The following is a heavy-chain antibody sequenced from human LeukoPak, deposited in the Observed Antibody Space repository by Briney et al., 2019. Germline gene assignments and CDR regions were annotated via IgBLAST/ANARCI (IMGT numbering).Heavy chain of an antibody. V-gene: IGHV4-34*01. J-gene: IGHJ4*02. CDR3: ARGLKYYDILTGYWYYFDY. CDR2: INHSGST. D-gene: IGHD3-9*01. CDR1: GGSFSGYY. Sequence: SETLSLTCAVYGGSFSGYYWSWIRQPPGKGLDGIGEINHSGSTNYNPSLKSRVTISVDTSKNQFSLKLSSVTAADTAVYYCARGLKYYDILTGYWYYFDYWGQGTLVTVSS.